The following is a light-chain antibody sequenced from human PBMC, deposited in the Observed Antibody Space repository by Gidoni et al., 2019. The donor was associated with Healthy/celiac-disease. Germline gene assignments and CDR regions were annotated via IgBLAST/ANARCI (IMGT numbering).Light chain of an antibody. CDR3: QQYNNWPPPLT. Sequence: EIVMTQSPATLSVSPGERATLSCRASQSVSSNLAWYQQKPGQAPRLLIYGASTRATGIPAMFSGSGSGTEFTRTISSLQSEDFAVYYCQQYNNWPPPLTFGGGTKVEIK. CDR1: QSVSSN. V-gene: IGKV3-15*01. CDR2: GAS. J-gene: IGKJ4*01.